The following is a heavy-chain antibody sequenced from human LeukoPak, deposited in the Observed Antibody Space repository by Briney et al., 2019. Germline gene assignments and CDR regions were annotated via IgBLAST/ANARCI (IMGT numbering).Heavy chain of an antibody. CDR1: GDSIRNFY. D-gene: IGHD3-10*01. CDR3: ARGNYGSGSYYVVDFDY. CDR2: IYQSGNT. Sequence: SETLSLTCTVSGDSIRNFYWNWIRQSPGKGLEWIGYIYQSGNTNYNPSLKSRLTMSIDTSKNQFSPNLNSVTAADTAVYYCARGNYGSGSYYVVDFDYWGQGTLVTVSS. V-gene: IGHV4-59*01. J-gene: IGHJ4*02.